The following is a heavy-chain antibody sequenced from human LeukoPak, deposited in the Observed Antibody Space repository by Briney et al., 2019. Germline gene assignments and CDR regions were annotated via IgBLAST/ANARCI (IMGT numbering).Heavy chain of an antibody. CDR3: ARDPSQSYYTDV. J-gene: IGHJ6*03. Sequence: ASVKVSCTASGYTFTGYYMHWVRQAPGQGLEWMGWINPNSGGTNYAQKFQGRVTMTRDTSISTAYMELSRLRSDDTAVYYCARDPSQSYYTDVWGKGTTVTISS. CDR2: INPNSGGT. D-gene: IGHD6-6*01. V-gene: IGHV1-2*02. CDR1: GYTFTGYY.